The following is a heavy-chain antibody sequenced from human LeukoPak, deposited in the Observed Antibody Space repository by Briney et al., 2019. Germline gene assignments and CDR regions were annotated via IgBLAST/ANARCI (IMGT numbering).Heavy chain of an antibody. CDR1: GYTFTSYD. CDR3: ARAFHYSHSPYSPGYNYIDP. V-gene: IGHV7-4-1*02. D-gene: IGHD1-1*01. J-gene: IGHJ5*02. Sequence: GASVKVSCKASGYTFTSYDINWVRQAPGQGLEWMGWINTNTGDPTFAQGFAGRFVFSLDTSVSTAYLQISSLKAEDTAVYYCARAFHYSHSPYSPGYNYIDPWGQGTLVTVSS. CDR2: INTNTGDP.